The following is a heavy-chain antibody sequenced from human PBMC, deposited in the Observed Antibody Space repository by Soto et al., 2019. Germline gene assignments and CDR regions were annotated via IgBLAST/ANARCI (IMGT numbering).Heavy chain of an antibody. V-gene: IGHV4-31*03. CDR2: IYYSGRT. CDR1: GGSISSGGYY. CDR3: ARGVDA. Sequence: QVQLQESGPGLVKPSQTLSLTCTVSGGSISSGGYYWSWIRQHPGKGRELIGYIYYSGRTYYSPCLKNRLTRTVDTCKNQFSLKLSSVTAADTAVYYGARGVDAWGQGTLVTVSS. J-gene: IGHJ5*02.